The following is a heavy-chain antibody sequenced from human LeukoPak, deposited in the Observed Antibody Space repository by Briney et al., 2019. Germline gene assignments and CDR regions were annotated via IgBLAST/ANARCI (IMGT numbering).Heavy chain of an antibody. Sequence: GASVKVSCKASGGTFSSYAISWVRQAPGQGLEWMGGIIPIFGTANYAQKLQGRVTMTTDTSTSTAYMELRSLRSDDTAVYYCARAVGYYDSSGYSTGDYWGQGTLVTVSS. CDR3: ARAVGYYDSSGYSTGDY. D-gene: IGHD3-22*01. CDR1: GGTFSSYA. J-gene: IGHJ4*02. V-gene: IGHV1-69*05. CDR2: IIPIFGTA.